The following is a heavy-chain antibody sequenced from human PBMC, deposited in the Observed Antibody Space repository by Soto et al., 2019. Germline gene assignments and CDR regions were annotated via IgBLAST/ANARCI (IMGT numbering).Heavy chain of an antibody. CDR1: GFTFSDYY. V-gene: IGHV3-11*01. J-gene: IGHJ6*03. CDR3: ARKYYDILTGYSDYYYYYMDV. CDR2: ISSSGSTI. D-gene: IGHD3-9*01. Sequence: QVQLVESGGGLVKPGGSLRLSCAASGFTFSDYYMSWIRQAPGKGLEWVSYISSSGSTIYYADSVKGRFTISRDNAKNSLYLQMKSLRAEDTAVYYCARKYYDILTGYSDYYYYYMDVWGKGTTVTVSS.